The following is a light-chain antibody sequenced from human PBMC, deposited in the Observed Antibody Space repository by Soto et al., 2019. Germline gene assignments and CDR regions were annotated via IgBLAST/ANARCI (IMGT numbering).Light chain of an antibody. CDR1: SSDVGGYNY. J-gene: IGLJ2*01. Sequence: QSALTQPASVSGSPGQSITISCTGTSSDVGGYNYVSWYKQHPGKAHTLLIYDVSNRTSGVSHRFSGSKSGNTASLLISGLQAEDEADYYCSSYTTSSPHVVFGGGTKLTVL. V-gene: IGLV2-14*01. CDR3: SSYTTSSPHVV. CDR2: DVS.